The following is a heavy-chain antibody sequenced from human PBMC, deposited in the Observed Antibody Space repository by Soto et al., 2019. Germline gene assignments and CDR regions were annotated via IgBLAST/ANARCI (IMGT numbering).Heavy chain of an antibody. CDR3: ARAVYGMDV. CDR1: GFTFSSYG. J-gene: IGHJ6*02. Sequence: QVQLVESGGGVVQPGRSLRLSCAASGFTFSSYGMHWVRQAPGKGLEWVAVIWYDGSNKYYADSVKGRFTISRDNSKNTLYLQMNSLRAEETAVYYCARAVYGMDVWGQGTTVTVSS. CDR2: IWYDGSNK. V-gene: IGHV3-33*01.